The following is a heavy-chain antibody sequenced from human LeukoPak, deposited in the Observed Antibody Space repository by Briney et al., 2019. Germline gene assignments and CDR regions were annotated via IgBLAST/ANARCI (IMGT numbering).Heavy chain of an antibody. Sequence: GGSLRLSCAASGFTFSSYAMSWVRQAPGKGLEWVSAISGSGGSTYYADSVKGRFTISRDNSKNTLYLQMNSLRAEDTAVYYCAKSHTLEDSNYGPSYYYGMDVWGQGTTVTVSS. CDR1: GFTFSSYA. CDR3: AKSHTLEDSNYGPSYYYGMDV. V-gene: IGHV3-23*01. CDR2: ISGSGGST. J-gene: IGHJ6*02. D-gene: IGHD4-11*01.